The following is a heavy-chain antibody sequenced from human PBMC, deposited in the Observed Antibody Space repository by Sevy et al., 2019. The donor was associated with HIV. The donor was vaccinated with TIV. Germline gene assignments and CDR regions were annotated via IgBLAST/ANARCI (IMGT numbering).Heavy chain of an antibody. Sequence: GGSLRLSCAASGFTFSNVWMSWVHQAPGKGLERVGHIKSKTDGGTTDYAEPMKGRFTISRDDSKNMLSLQMNSLKTEDSAVYYCTTGGSRLKYWGQGTLVTVSS. V-gene: IGHV3-15*01. CDR3: TTGGSRLKY. CDR2: IKSKTDGGTT. D-gene: IGHD3-16*01. J-gene: IGHJ4*02. CDR1: GFTFSNVW.